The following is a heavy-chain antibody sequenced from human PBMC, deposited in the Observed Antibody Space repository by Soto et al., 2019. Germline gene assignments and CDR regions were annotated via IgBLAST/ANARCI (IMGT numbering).Heavy chain of an antibody. D-gene: IGHD5-12*01. CDR2: ISAYNGNT. J-gene: IGHJ4*02. CDR1: GYTFTSYG. CDR3: ARDGVIVATRRGFDY. V-gene: IGHV1-18*01. Sequence: ASVKVSCKASGYTFTSYGIIWVRQAPGQGLEWMGWISAYNGNTNYAQKLQGRVTMTTDTSTSTAYMELRSLRSDDTAVYYCARDGVIVATRRGFDYWGQGTLVTVSS.